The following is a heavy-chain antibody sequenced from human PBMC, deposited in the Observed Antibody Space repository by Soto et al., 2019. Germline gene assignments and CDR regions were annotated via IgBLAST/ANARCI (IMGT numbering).Heavy chain of an antibody. J-gene: IGHJ3*02. Sequence: SVKVSCKASGGTFSSYAIRWVRQAPGQGLEWMGGIIPIFGTANYAQKFQGRVTITADESTSTAYMELSSLRSEDTAVYYCAGYYDPVPDAFDIWGQGTMVTVSS. D-gene: IGHD3-22*01. CDR2: IIPIFGTA. V-gene: IGHV1-69*13. CDR1: GGTFSSYA. CDR3: AGYYDPVPDAFDI.